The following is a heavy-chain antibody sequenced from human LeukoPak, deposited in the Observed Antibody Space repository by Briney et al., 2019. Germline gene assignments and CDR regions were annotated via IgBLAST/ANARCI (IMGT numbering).Heavy chain of an antibody. CDR1: GFRFSSYD. CDR3: AKGSDSSGWSYFDY. CDR2: ISSSSSYI. V-gene: IGHV3-21*01. Sequence: GGSLRLSCAASGFRFSSYDMNWVRQAPGKGLEWVSSISSSSSYIYYADSVKGRFATSRDNAKNSLYPQMDSLRAEDTAVYYCAKGSDSSGWSYFDYWGQGTLVTVPS. D-gene: IGHD3-22*01. J-gene: IGHJ4*02.